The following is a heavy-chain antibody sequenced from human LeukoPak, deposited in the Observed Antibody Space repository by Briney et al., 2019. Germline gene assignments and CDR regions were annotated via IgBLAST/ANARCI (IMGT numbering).Heavy chain of an antibody. CDR1: GFTFSSYA. CDR3: ARHYGSGSSSYFDY. D-gene: IGHD3-10*01. V-gene: IGHV3-23*01. J-gene: IGHJ4*02. CDR2: ISGSGGST. Sequence: TGGSLRLSCAASGFTFSSYAMSWVRQAPGKGLEWVSAISGSGGSTYYADSVKGRFTISRDNSKNTLYLQVNSLRADDTAVYYCARHYGSGSSSYFDYWGQGTLVTVSS.